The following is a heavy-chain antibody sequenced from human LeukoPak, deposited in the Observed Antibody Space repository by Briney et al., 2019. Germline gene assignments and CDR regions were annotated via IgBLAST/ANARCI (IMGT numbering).Heavy chain of an antibody. Sequence: PSETLSLTCTVSGGSISSSSYYWGWIRQPPGKGLEWIGSIYYSGSTYYNPSLKSRVTISVDTSKNQFSLKLSSVTAADTAVYYCSGGTKLNDYWGQGTLVTVYS. J-gene: IGHJ4*02. V-gene: IGHV4-39*01. CDR3: SGGTKLNDY. CDR1: GGSISSSSYY. CDR2: IYYSGST. D-gene: IGHD2-15*01.